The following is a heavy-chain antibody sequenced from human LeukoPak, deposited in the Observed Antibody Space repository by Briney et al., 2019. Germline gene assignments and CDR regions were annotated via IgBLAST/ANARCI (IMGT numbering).Heavy chain of an antibody. CDR3: AKGDYYGSGSYRSYDY. CDR1: GFTFSSYG. Sequence: GGSLRLSCAASGFTFSSYGMPWVRQAPGKGLEWVAVISYDGSNKYYADSVKGRFTISRDNSKNTLYLQMNSLRAEDTAVYYCAKGDYYGSGSYRSYDYWGQGTLVTVSS. CDR2: ISYDGSNK. D-gene: IGHD3-10*01. V-gene: IGHV3-30*18. J-gene: IGHJ4*02.